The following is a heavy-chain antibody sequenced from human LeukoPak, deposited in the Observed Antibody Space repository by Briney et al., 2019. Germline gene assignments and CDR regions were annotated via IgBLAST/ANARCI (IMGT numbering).Heavy chain of an antibody. V-gene: IGHV5-51*01. J-gene: IGHJ4*02. D-gene: IGHD3-3*01. Sequence: GESLKISCKTSGYTFPSYWIHWVRQMPGKGLEWMGIIYPGDSDARYSPSFQGQVTISADKSISTTYLQWSSLKASDTAMYYCARRPSYDFWSGYYYFDYWGQGTLVTVSS. CDR2: IYPGDSDA. CDR3: ARRPSYDFWSGYYYFDY. CDR1: GYTFPSYW.